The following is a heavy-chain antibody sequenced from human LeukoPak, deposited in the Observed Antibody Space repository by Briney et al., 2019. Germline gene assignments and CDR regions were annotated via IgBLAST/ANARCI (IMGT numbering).Heavy chain of an antibody. D-gene: IGHD3-9*01. CDR3: ARIADILTGFDY. J-gene: IGHJ4*02. V-gene: IGHV4-59*08. Sequence: SETLSLTCTVSGGSISSYYWSWIRQPPGKGLEWIGYIYYSGSTNYNPSLKSRVTISVDTSKDQFSLKLSSVTAADTAVHYCARIADILTGFDYWGQGTLVTVSS. CDR2: IYYSGST. CDR1: GGSISSYY.